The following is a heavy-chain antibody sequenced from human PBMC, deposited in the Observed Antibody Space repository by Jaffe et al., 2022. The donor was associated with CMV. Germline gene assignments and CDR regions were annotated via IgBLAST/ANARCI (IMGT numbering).Heavy chain of an antibody. CDR3: ARLGDYYDSSGYYYSGKPSNYYYYYYYMDV. V-gene: IGHV5-51*01. D-gene: IGHD3-22*01. CDR2: IYPGDSDT. J-gene: IGHJ6*03. Sequence: EVQLVQSGAEVKKPGESLKISCKGSGYSFTSYWIGWVRQMPGKGLEWMGIIYPGDSDTRYSPSFQGQVTISADKSISTAYLQWSSLKASDTAMYYCARLGDYYDSSGYYYSGKPSNYYYYYYYMDVWGKGTTVTVSS. CDR1: GYSFTSYW.